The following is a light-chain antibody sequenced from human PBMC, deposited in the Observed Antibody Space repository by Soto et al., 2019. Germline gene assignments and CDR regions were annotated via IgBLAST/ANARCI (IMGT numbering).Light chain of an antibody. CDR3: PQINSYPVT. J-gene: IGKJ4*01. CDR2: SAS. V-gene: IGKV1-9*01. CDR1: QGISSY. Sequence: DIPLTQSPAFLSASIGDKVTITCRASQGISSYLAWYQQKPGKPPNLLIYSASTLQSGVPSRFSGSGSGTEFTLTISSLQPEDFATYFCPQINSYPVTFGGGTKVEIQ.